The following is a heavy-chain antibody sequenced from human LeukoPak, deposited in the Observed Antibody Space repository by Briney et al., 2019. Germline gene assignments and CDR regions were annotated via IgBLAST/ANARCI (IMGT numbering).Heavy chain of an antibody. V-gene: IGHV4-4*08. CDR1: GGPISDYY. Sequence: SETLSLTCTVSGGPISDYYWTWIRQPPGKGLQWIGYIHKSDITNYSPSLKSRVTISVDTSKNQFSLKLSSVTAADTAVYYCARDGGVLYYYYYYYMDVWGKGTTVTVSS. J-gene: IGHJ6*03. CDR3: ARDGGVLYYYYYYYMDV. CDR2: IHKSDIT. D-gene: IGHD2-8*02.